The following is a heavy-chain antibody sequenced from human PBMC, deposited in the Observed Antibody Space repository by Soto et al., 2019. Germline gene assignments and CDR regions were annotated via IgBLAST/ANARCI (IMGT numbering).Heavy chain of an antibody. V-gene: IGHV3-74*01. D-gene: IGHD5-12*01. CDR1: GFTFSSYW. CDR2: INSDGSST. CDR3: ARVPPGGYSGYDSAFDI. Sequence: GGSLRLFCAASGFTFSSYWMHWVRQAPGKGLVWVSRINSDGSSTSYADSVKGRFTISRDNAKNTLYLQMNSLRAEDTALYYCARVPPGGYSGYDSAFDIWGQGTMVTVSS. J-gene: IGHJ3*02.